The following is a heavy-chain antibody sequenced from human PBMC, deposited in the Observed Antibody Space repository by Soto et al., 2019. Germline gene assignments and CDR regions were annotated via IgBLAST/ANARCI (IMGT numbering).Heavy chain of an antibody. V-gene: IGHV4-39*01. CDR2: IYYSGST. J-gene: IGHJ5*01. Sequence: SETLSLTCTVSGGSISSSSYYWGWIRQPPGKGLEWIGSIYYSGSTYYNPSLKSRVTISVDTSKNQFSLKLSSVTAADTAVYYCARHAFLLVPAAIGDRFYSWGQGTLVPVSS. CDR1: GGSISSSSYY. CDR3: ARHAFLLVPAAIGDRFYS. D-gene: IGHD2-2*01.